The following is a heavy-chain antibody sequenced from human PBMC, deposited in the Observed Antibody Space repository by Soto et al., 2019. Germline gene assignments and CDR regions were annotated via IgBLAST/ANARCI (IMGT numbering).Heavy chain of an antibody. J-gene: IGHJ4*02. CDR2: INAGNGNT. Sequence: ASVKVSCKASGYTFTSYAMHWVRQAPGQRLEWMGWINAGNGNTKYSQKFQGRVTITRDTSASTAYMELSSLRSEDTAVYYCARSRFLMVRGVIITPYFDYWGQGTLVTVS. V-gene: IGHV1-3*01. CDR3: ARSRFLMVRGVIITPYFDY. CDR1: GYTFTSYA. D-gene: IGHD3-10*01.